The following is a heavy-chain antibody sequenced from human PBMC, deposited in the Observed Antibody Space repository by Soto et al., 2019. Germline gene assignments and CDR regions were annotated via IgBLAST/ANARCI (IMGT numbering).Heavy chain of an antibody. CDR3: ANYGSGSYPDV. CDR2: IYHSGSP. CDR1: GGSISSSNW. V-gene: IGHV4-4*02. D-gene: IGHD3-10*01. Sequence: QVQLQESGPGLVKPSGTLSLTCAVSGGSISSSNWWSWVRQPPGKGLEWIGEIYHSGSPNYNPSLKRRVTISVDKSKNQFSLKLSAVTAADTAVDYCANYGSGSYPDVWGQGTLVTVSS. J-gene: IGHJ4*02.